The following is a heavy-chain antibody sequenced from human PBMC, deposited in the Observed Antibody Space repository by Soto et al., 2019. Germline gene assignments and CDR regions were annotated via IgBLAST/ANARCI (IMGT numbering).Heavy chain of an antibody. CDR2: IYYSGST. CDR1: GGSISSYY. D-gene: IGHD3-22*01. V-gene: IGHV4-59*01. CDR3: ARVYDYYDNYGMDV. Sequence: SETLSLTCTVSGGSISSYYWSWIRQPPGKGLERIRYIYYSGSTNYNPSLKSRVTISVDTSKNQFSLKLSSVTAADTSVYYCARVYDYYDNYGMDVWGQGTTVTVSS. J-gene: IGHJ6*02.